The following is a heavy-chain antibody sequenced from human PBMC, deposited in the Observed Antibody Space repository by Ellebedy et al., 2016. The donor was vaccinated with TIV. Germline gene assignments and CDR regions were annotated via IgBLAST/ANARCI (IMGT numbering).Heavy chain of an antibody. J-gene: IGHJ4*02. CDR3: ARGGSTRPDY. CDR2: INEDGGQK. Sequence: GESLKISXVASGFSFSSYWLSWVRQAPGKGLEWVANINEDGGQKYYVDSVRGRFTISRDNSKNSLYLQINRLRFEDTAMYYCARGGSTRPDYWGQGTLVTVSS. D-gene: IGHD3-16*01. CDR1: GFSFSSYW. V-gene: IGHV3-7*01.